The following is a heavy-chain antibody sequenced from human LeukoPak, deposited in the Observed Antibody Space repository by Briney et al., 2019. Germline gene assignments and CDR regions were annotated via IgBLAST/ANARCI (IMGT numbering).Heavy chain of an antibody. CDR2: INPSGGST. CDR3: ARDPAVVTPLYYFDC. Sequence: ASVKVSCKASGYTFTSYYMHWVRQAPGQGLEWMGIINPSGGSTSYAQKFQGRVTMTRDTSTSTVYMELSSLRSEDTAVYYCARDPAVVTPLYYFDCWGQGTLVTVSS. D-gene: IGHD4-23*01. CDR1: GYTFTSYY. V-gene: IGHV1-46*01. J-gene: IGHJ4*02.